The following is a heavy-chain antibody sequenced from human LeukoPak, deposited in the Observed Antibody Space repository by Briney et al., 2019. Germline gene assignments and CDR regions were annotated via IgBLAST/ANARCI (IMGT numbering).Heavy chain of an antibody. D-gene: IGHD2-15*01. V-gene: IGHV4-59*10. CDR1: GGSFSGYY. J-gene: IGHJ5*02. CDR3: ARALVVVAATLSIWFDP. CDR2: IYTRGST. Sequence: RASETLSLTCAVYGGSFSGYYWSWIRPPARKGLEWVGRIYTRGSTNYNPSLTIRVTMSEDTSKHQFSLKLSAVTAADTGVYDCARALVVVAATLSIWFDPWGQGTLVTVSS.